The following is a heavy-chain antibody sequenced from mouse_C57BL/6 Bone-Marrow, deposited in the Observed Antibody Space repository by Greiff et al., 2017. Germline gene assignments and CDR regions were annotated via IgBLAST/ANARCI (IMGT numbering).Heavy chain of an antibody. V-gene: IGHV1-39*01. CDR1: GYSFTDYN. CDR3: ARYYYGAWFAY. Sequence: ESGPELVKPGASVKISCKASGYSFTDYNMNWVKQRNGKSLEWIGVINPNYGTTSYNQKFKGKATLTVDQSSRTAYMQLNSLTSEYSAVYYCARYYYGAWFAYWGQGTLVTVSA. D-gene: IGHD1-1*01. J-gene: IGHJ3*01. CDR2: INPNYGTT.